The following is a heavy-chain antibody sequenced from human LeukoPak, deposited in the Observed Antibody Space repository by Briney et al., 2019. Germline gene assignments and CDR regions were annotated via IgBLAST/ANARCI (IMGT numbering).Heavy chain of an antibody. CDR3: ARQLGAYSYPFDI. CDR2: IYYSGST. V-gene: IGHV4-39*01. D-gene: IGHD3-16*01. J-gene: IGHJ3*02. CDR1: GVSISSSSYY. Sequence: SETLSLTCTVSGVSISSSSYYWGWIRQPPGKGLEWIGSIYYSGSTLYNPSLTSRVTISVDTSKNQFSLRLNPVTAADTAVYYCARQLGAYSYPFDIWGQGTKVTVSS.